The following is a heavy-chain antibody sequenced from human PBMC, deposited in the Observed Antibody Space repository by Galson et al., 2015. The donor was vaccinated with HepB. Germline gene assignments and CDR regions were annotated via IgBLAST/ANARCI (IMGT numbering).Heavy chain of an antibody. Sequence: SETLSLTCAVYGGSFSGYYWSWIRQPPGKGLEWIGEINHSGSTNYNPSLKSRVTISVDTSKNQFSLKLSSVTAADTAVYYCARVFSRHWNYPTRPFDYWGQGTLVTVSS. CDR1: GGSFSGYY. J-gene: IGHJ4*02. CDR3: ARVFSRHWNYPTRPFDY. V-gene: IGHV4-34*01. CDR2: INHSGST. D-gene: IGHD1-7*01.